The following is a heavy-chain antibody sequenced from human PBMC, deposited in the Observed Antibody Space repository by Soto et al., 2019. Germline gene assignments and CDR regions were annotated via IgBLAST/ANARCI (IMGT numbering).Heavy chain of an antibody. CDR1: GFTFSSSA. CDR2: TSNGGV. CDR3: ARLTNS. Sequence: GGSLRLSCAASGFTFSSSAMSWVRQAPGKGLEWVSTTSNGGVYYTDSVKGRFTISRDNSKNTLYLQMNSLRVDDTDIYYCARLTNSWGQGALVTVSS. J-gene: IGHJ4*02. V-gene: IGHV3-23*01.